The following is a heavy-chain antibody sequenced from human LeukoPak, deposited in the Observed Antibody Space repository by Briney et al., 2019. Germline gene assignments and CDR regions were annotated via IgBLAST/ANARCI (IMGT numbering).Heavy chain of an antibody. V-gene: IGHV3-53*01. CDR3: ARLAPAAGRLYFVD. Sequence: GGSLRLSCAASGFTVNSNYLSWVRQAPGKGLEWVSTLYNTGNTYYADSVKGRFSISRDNSKNTLFLQMNSLRAEDTAVYYCARLAPAAGRLYFVDWGPGTLVTVSS. CDR1: GFTVNSNY. J-gene: IGHJ4*02. CDR2: LYNTGNT. D-gene: IGHD6-13*01.